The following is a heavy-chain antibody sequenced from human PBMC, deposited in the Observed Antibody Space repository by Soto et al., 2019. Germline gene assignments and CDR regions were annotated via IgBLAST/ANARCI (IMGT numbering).Heavy chain of an antibody. V-gene: IGHV3-7*03. J-gene: IGHJ4*02. CDR2: TKDDGSER. Sequence: GGSLRLSCAVSGFSFGSYWMSWVRQAPGKGLEWLASTKDDGSERYYLDSVKGRFTISRDNAKDSLSLQMNSLRGEDTAFYYCARDVGPVTIFGEALSGYFDFWGQGTLVTVSS. CDR3: ARDVGPVTIFGEALSGYFDF. D-gene: IGHD3-3*01. CDR1: GFSFGSYW.